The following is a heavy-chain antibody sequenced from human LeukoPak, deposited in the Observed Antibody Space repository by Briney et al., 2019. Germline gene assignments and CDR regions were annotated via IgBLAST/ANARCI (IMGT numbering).Heavy chain of an antibody. CDR3: AKERGRGPHYYDSSGYSDY. J-gene: IGHJ4*02. CDR1: GFTFSSYA. Sequence: GGSLRLSCAASGFTFSSYAMSWVRQAPGKGLEWVSAISGSGGSTYYADSVKGRFTISRDNSKNTLYLQMNSLRAEDTAVYYCAKERGRGPHYYDSSGYSDYWGQGTLVTVSS. D-gene: IGHD3-22*01. CDR2: ISGSGGST. V-gene: IGHV3-23*01.